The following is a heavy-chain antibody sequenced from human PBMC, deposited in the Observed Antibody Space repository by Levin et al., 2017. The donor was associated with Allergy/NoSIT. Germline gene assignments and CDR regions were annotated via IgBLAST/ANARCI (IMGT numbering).Heavy chain of an antibody. CDR3: ARVFPYDFYAFDI. D-gene: IGHD3/OR15-3a*01. CDR2: IYYSGST. CDR1: GGSINSSNHY. V-gene: IGHV4-39*01. Sequence: PSETLSLTCTVSGGSINSSNHYWGWIRQPPGKGPEWIGNIYYSGSTYYNPSLKSRVTISVDTSKNQFSLKLSSVTAADTAVYYCARVFPYDFYAFDIWGQGTLVTVSS. J-gene: IGHJ3*02.